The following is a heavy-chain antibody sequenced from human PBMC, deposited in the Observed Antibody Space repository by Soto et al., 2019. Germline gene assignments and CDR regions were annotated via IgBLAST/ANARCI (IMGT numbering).Heavy chain of an antibody. Sequence: SGPTLVNPTQTLTLTCTFSGFSLSTSGVGVGWIRQPPGKALVWLALIYWDDDKRYSPSLKSRLTIPKDTSKNQVVLTMTNMDPVDTATYYCAHTQQLVGSGGFDYWGQGTLVTVSS. CDR2: IYWDDDK. CDR3: AHTQQLVGSGGFDY. V-gene: IGHV2-5*02. D-gene: IGHD6-6*01. CDR1: GFSLSTSGVG. J-gene: IGHJ4*02.